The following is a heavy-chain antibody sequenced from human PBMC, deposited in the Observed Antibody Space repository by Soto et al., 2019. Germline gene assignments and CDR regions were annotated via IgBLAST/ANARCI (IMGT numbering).Heavy chain of an antibody. J-gene: IGHJ5*02. V-gene: IGHV4-31*03. CDR2: FYSSGSI. CDR1: GYSITAGGYY. D-gene: IGHD3-22*01. Sequence: SETLSLTCSVSGYSITAGGYYWSWIRQHPGKGLEWIGSFYSSGSIIYNPSLKSRVSISGDTSRNQFSMTLTSVTAADTALYYCARMYSSGSGWFHPWGQGTMVTVYS. CDR3: ARMYSSGSGWFHP.